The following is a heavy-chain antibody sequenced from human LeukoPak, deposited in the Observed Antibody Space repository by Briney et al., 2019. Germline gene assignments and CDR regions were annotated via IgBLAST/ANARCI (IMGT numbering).Heavy chain of an antibody. CDR3: ATQGSGSYYWGYYYGMDV. V-gene: IGHV3-30*03. CDR2: ISYDGSNK. CDR1: GFTFSSYG. Sequence: PGRSLRLSCAASGFTFSSYGMHWVRQAPGKGLEWVAVISYDGSNKYYADPVKGRFTISRDNSKNTLYLQMNSLRAEDTAVYYCATQGSGSYYWGYYYGMDVWGQGTTVTVSS. J-gene: IGHJ6*02. D-gene: IGHD1-26*01.